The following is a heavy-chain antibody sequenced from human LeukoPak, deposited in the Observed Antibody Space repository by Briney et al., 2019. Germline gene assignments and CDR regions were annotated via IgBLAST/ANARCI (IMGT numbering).Heavy chain of an antibody. J-gene: IGHJ4*02. CDR3: AKDNARRGIGAAGFDH. CDR1: GLTFTNYA. CDR2: ISGYGDRP. D-gene: IGHD6-13*01. V-gene: IGHV3-23*01. Sequence: PGGSLRLSCAASGLTFTNYAMSWVRQAPGKGLEWVSAISGYGDRPYYADSVKGRVTISRDNSKNTLYLHMNSLRVEDAAVYYCAKDNARRGIGAAGFDHWGQGTLVTVSS.